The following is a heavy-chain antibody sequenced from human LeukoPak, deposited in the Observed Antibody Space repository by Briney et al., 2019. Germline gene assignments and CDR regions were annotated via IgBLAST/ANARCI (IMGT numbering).Heavy chain of an antibody. CDR3: ARDLGYSSGPNY. D-gene: IGHD6-19*01. CDR1: GFSFSSFS. J-gene: IGHJ4*02. CDR2: ISGGSSFT. V-gene: IGHV3-21*01. Sequence: GGSLRLSCAASGFSFSSFSMNWVRQAPGKGLEWVSYISGGSSFTYYVDSVRGRFTISRDNAKNSLYLQMNSLRAEDTAVYYCARDLGYSSGPNYWGQGTRVTVSS.